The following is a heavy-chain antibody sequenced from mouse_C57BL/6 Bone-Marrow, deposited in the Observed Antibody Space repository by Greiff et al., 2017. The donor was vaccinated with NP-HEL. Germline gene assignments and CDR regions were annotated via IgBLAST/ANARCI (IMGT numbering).Heavy chain of an antibody. Sequence: QVHVKQSGAELARPGASVKLSCKASGYTFTSYGISWVQQRTGQGLEWIGEIYPRSGNTYYNEKFKGKTTLTADKSSSTAYMELRSLTTEDSAVYFCANYYDYDGFAYWGQGTLVTVSA. D-gene: IGHD2-4*01. CDR2: IYPRSGNT. J-gene: IGHJ3*01. CDR3: ANYYDYDGFAY. CDR1: GYTFTSYG. V-gene: IGHV1-81*01.